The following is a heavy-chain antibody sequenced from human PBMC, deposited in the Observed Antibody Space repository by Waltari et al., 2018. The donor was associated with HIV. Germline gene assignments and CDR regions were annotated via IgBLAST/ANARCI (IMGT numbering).Heavy chain of an antibody. CDR1: GGTFSSYA. CDR3: ARAATDSSGVDY. Sequence: QVQLVQSGAEVKKPGSSVKVSCKASGGTFSSYAISWVRQAPGQGLEWMGRIIPILGIANYAQKFQGRVTITADKSTSTAYMELSSLRSEDTAVYYCARAATDSSGVDYWGQGTLVTVSS. D-gene: IGHD3-22*01. J-gene: IGHJ4*02. V-gene: IGHV1-69*04. CDR2: IIPILGIA.